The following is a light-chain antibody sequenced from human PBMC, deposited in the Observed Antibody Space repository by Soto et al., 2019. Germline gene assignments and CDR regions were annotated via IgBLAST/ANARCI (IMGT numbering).Light chain of an antibody. CDR3: SSYTTSGTLV. V-gene: IGLV2-14*03. J-gene: IGLJ1*01. CDR1: SSDVGAYNY. Sequence: QSVLTQPASVSGSPGQSIAISCTGTSSDVGAYNYVSWYQQHPGKAPKFMIYDVTNRPSGVSDRFSGSKSGNTASLTISGLQAEDEADYYCSSYTTSGTLVFGTGTKVTGL. CDR2: DVT.